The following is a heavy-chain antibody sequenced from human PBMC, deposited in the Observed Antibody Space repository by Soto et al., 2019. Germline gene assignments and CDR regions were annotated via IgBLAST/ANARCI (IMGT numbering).Heavy chain of an antibody. J-gene: IGHJ5*01. CDR1: GDNFNTYG. CDR2: IIPKFATT. D-gene: IGHD1-26*01. V-gene: IGHV1-69*13. Sequence: SVKVSCKASGDNFNTYGIVWVRQAPGQGLECLGWIIPKFATTNYAQRFQGRLTITADESTNTVYMELDGLTSEDTAVYYCARDNPRNSGNYCLSSWGQGTLVTVSS. CDR3: ARDNPRNSGNYCLSS.